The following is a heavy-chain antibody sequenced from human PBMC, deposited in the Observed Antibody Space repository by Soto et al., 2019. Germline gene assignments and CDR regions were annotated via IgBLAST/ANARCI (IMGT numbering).Heavy chain of an antibody. CDR2: FVPLFGTT. CDR3: ATHGLGISSTPYFDN. J-gene: IGHJ4*02. V-gene: IGHV1-69*01. D-gene: IGHD3-3*02. CDR1: GGTFSGYV. Sequence: QLVQSGSEVQKPGSSVKVSCQASGGTFSGYVVTWVRQAPGQGLEWMGEFVPLFGTTNYAQRFSGRITITAEESTSTAYMELRTLRSDDTAVYYCATHGLGISSTPYFDNWGQGTLVTVSS.